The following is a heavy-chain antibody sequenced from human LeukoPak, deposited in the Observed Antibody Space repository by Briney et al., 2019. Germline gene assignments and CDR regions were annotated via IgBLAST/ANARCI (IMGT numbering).Heavy chain of an antibody. CDR2: VNSNTGAT. Sequence: ASVKVSCKAAGYTFTVHFLHWVRQAPGQGLEWMGWVNSNTGATQYAQKFQGRVTMTRDTSITTSYMDLSRLTSDDTAVYFCVRENRVATRWFDPWGQGTLVTVSS. V-gene: IGHV1-2*02. CDR1: GYTFTVHF. D-gene: IGHD5-12*01. J-gene: IGHJ5*02. CDR3: VRENRVATRWFDP.